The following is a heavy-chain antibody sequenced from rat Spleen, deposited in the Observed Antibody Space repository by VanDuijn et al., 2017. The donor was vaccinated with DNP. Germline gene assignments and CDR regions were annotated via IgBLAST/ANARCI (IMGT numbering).Heavy chain of an antibody. CDR1: GFTFSDYY. J-gene: IGHJ2*01. CDR3: AKPDY. CDR2: IGYDGSGT. V-gene: IGHV5-7*01. Sequence: EVQLVESGGDLVQPGRSLKLFCAASGFTFSDYYMAWVRQAPKKGLEWVATIGYDGSGTFYRDSVKGRFTISRDNAKSTLYLQMDSLRSEDTATYYCAKPDYWGQGVMVTVSS.